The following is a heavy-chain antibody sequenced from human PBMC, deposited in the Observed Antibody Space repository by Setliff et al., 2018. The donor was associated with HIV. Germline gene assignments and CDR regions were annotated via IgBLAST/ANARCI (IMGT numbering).Heavy chain of an antibody. Sequence: GGSLRLSCAASGFTFSNYWTSWVRQAPGKGLEWVASIKLDGSEKYYVDSVKGRFTISRDNAKNSLYLQINSLSAEDTAVYYCARILSTTPPKCWGQGSLVTVSS. J-gene: IGHJ4*02. CDR3: ARILSTTPPKC. CDR2: IKLDGSEK. D-gene: IGHD5-12*01. CDR1: GFTFSNYW. V-gene: IGHV3-7*01.